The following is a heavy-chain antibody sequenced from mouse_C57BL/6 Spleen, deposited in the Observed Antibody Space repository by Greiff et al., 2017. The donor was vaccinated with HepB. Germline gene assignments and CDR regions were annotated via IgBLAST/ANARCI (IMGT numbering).Heavy chain of an antibody. V-gene: IGHV3-6*01. J-gene: IGHJ2*01. Sequence: EVQLQESGPGLVKPSQSLSLTCSVTGYSITSGYYWNWIRQFPGNKLEWMGYISYDGSNNYNPSLKNRISITRDTSKNQFFLKLNSVTTEDTATYYCARGAFYGSYFDYWGQGTTLTVSS. CDR1: GYSITSGYY. CDR3: ARGAFYGSYFDY. D-gene: IGHD1-1*01. CDR2: ISYDGSN.